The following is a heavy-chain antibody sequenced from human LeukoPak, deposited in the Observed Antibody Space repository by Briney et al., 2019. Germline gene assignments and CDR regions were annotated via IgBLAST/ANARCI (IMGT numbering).Heavy chain of an antibody. D-gene: IGHD2-2*02. CDR2: ISGSGGST. V-gene: IGHV3-23*01. Sequence: PGGSLRLSCAASGFTFSSYATSWVRQAPGKGLEWVSAISGSGGSTYYADSVKGRFTVSRDNSKNTLYLQMNSLRAEDTAVYYCAKDPRAGYCSSTSCYTGGLFDYWGQGTLVTVSS. CDR1: GFTFSSYA. CDR3: AKDPRAGYCSSTSCYTGGLFDY. J-gene: IGHJ4*02.